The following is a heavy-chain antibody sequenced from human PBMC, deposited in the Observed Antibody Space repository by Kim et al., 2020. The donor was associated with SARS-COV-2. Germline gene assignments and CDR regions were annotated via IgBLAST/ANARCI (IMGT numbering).Heavy chain of an antibody. CDR1: GGSISSSSYY. D-gene: IGHD2-2*01. Sequence: SETLSLTCTVSGGSISSSSYYWGWIRQPPGKGLEWIGSIYYSGSTYYNPSLKSRVTISVDTSKNQFSLKLSSVTAADTAVYYCARHTRGYCSSTSCYWSVNYYDYGMDVWGQGTTVTVSS. J-gene: IGHJ6*02. CDR3: ARHTRGYCSSTSCYWSVNYYDYGMDV. CDR2: IYYSGST. V-gene: IGHV4-39*01.